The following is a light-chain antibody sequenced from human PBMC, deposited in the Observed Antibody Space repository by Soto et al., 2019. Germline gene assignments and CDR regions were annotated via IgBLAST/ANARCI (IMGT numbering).Light chain of an antibody. V-gene: IGKV1-33*01. J-gene: IGKJ1*01. Sequence: DIQMTQSPSSLSASVGDRVTITCQASQDITNHLNWYQQKVGSAPKLLIYDASKLQTGVPSRYSGSGSGTDFTITISSLQPEDIATYYCQQHDLMVWTFGQGTKVEIK. CDR3: QQHDLMVWT. CDR2: DAS. CDR1: QDITNH.